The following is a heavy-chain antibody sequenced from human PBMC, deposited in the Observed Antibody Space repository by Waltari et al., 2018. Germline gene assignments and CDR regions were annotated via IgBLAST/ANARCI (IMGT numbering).Heavy chain of an antibody. CDR2: ISDIGTT. J-gene: IGHJ3*01. V-gene: IGHV4-39*01. CDR3: ATYIGASVGTASFDV. Sequence: GGIRQPPGQGLEWIGTISDIGTTYNSPSLQSRVTISRDTSKNQLSLKLDSVTASDTAVYYCATYIGASVGTASFDVWGQGTMVTVSS. D-gene: IGHD5-12*01.